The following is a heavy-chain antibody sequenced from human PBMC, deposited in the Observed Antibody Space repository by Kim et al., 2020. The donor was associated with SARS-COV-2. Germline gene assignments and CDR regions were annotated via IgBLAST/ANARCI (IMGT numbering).Heavy chain of an antibody. Sequence: GGSLRLSCAASGFTFSSYAMHWVRQAPGKGLEWVAVISYDGSNKYYVDSVKGRFTISRDNSKNTLYLQMNSLRAEDTAVYYCARDELRASGTMVRWSPKYYYGMDVWGQGTTVTVSS. CDR3: ARDELRASGTMVRWSPKYYYGMDV. CDR1: GFTFSSYA. V-gene: IGHV3-30*04. CDR2: ISYDGSNK. D-gene: IGHD3-10*01. J-gene: IGHJ6*02.